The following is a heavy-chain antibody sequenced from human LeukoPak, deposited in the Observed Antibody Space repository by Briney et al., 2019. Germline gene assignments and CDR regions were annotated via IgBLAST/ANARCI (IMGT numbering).Heavy chain of an antibody. CDR3: ARDTLEYGDSPDAFDI. J-gene: IGHJ3*02. D-gene: IGHD4-17*01. Sequence: GGSLRLSCAASGFTFSSYEMNWVRQAPGKGLEWVSYIGSSGSTVYYADSVKGRFSISRDNAKNSLYLQMNSLRDEDTADYCARDTLEYGDSPDAFDIWGQGTMVTVSS. V-gene: IGHV3-48*03. CDR2: IGSSGSTV. CDR1: GFTFSSYE.